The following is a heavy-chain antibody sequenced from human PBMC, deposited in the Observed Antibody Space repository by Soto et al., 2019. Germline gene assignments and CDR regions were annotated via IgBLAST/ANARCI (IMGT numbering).Heavy chain of an antibody. CDR2: IYYSGST. V-gene: IGHV4-59*13. J-gene: IGHJ4*02. CDR1: GGSISTYY. D-gene: IGHD6-13*01. Sequence: QVQLQESGPGLVKPSETLSLTCTVSGGSISTYYWSWIRQPPGKGLEWIGFIYYSGSTNYNPSLKSRVTLSVDTSRNQFSLRLSSVTAADTALYYCARDREAAAGLFDYWGRGTLVTVSS. CDR3: ARDREAAAGLFDY.